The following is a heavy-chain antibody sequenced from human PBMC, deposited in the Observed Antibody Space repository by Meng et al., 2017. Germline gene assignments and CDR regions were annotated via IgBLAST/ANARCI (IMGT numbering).Heavy chain of an antibody. D-gene: IGHD3-22*01. CDR1: GGSISSYY. J-gene: IGHJ3*01. Sequence: GSLRLSCTVSGGSISSYYWSWIRQPAGKGLEWIGRIYTSGSTNYNPSLKSRVTMSVDTSKNQFSLKLSSVTAADTAVYYCARGLGPYYYDSRAFDFWGQGTKVTVSS. CDR2: IYTSGST. CDR3: ARGLGPYYYDSRAFDF. V-gene: IGHV4-4*07.